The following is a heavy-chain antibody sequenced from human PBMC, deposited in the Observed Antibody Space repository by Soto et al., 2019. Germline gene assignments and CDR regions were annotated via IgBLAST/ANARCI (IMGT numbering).Heavy chain of an antibody. CDR2: ISYDGSNK. V-gene: IGHV3-30*18. CDR3: AKDLWEIGSYYYDSSGYYTRRLVPPPPQVDY. Sequence: GGSLRLSCAASGFTFSSYGMHWVRQAPGKGLEWVAVISYDGSNKYYADSVKGRFTISRDNSKNTLYLQMNSLRAEDTAVYYCAKDLWEIGSYYYDSSGYYTRRLVPPPPQVDYWGQGTLVTVSS. J-gene: IGHJ4*02. D-gene: IGHD3-22*01. CDR1: GFTFSSYG.